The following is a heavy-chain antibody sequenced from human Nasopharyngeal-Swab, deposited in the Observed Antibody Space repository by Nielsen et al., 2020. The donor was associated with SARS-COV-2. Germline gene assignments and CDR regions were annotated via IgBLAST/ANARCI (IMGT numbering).Heavy chain of an antibody. J-gene: IGHJ1*01. CDR3: ATSTARGYFQH. V-gene: IGHV3-53*01. CDR1: DFSTSCTY. Sequence: SLNISYAASDFSTSCTYMSWVRPAPEEGLERGSVNTSGGSTNYADSVMGRFTISRDNSENTLYLQMNSLRSEDTAVYYCATSTARGYFQHWGQGTLVTVSS. CDR2: NTSGGST.